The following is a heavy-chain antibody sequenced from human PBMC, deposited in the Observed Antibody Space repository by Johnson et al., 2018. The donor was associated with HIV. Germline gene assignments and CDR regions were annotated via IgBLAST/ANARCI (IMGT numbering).Heavy chain of an antibody. CDR3: ARMGGYHHSCGCIYDACGL. J-gene: IGHJ3*01. CDR1: GLSVSSNY. Sequence: VQLVESGGGLVQPGGSLGISCAASGLSVSSNYMAWVRRAPGKGLEWVSNIQQDGSDTYYVDSVKGRFPISRDNAKNSLYLQMNSLRAEDTAVYYCARMGGYHHSCGCIYDACGLWGQGTRVTVSS. V-gene: IGHV3-7*03. D-gene: IGHD3-16*02. CDR2: IQQDGSDT.